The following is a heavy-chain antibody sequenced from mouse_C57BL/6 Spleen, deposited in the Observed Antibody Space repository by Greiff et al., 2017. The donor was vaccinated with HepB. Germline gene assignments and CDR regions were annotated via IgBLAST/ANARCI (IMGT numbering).Heavy chain of an antibody. CDR1: GFTFSSYA. V-gene: IGHV5-4*01. Sequence: DVHLVESGGGLVKPGGSLKLSCAASGFTFSSYAMSWVRQTPEKRLEWVATISDGGSYTYYPDNVKGRFTISRDNAKNNLYLQMSHLKSEDTAMYYCARDKGSNWAMDYWGQGTSVTVSS. CDR2: ISDGGSYT. CDR3: ARDKGSNWAMDY. D-gene: IGHD2-5*01. J-gene: IGHJ4*01.